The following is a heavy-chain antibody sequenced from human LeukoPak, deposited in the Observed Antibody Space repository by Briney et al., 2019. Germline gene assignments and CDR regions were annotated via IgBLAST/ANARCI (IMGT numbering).Heavy chain of an antibody. CDR3: AKGDVSVTREFDY. D-gene: IGHD7-27*01. Sequence: GGSLRLSCAASEFTFSSYSMNWVRQAPGKGLEWVSYISSSSSTIYYADSVKGRFTISRDNAKNSLYLQMNSLRAEDTAVYCCAKGDVSVTREFDYWGQGTLVTVSS. V-gene: IGHV3-48*01. CDR1: EFTFSSYS. CDR2: ISSSSSTI. J-gene: IGHJ4*02.